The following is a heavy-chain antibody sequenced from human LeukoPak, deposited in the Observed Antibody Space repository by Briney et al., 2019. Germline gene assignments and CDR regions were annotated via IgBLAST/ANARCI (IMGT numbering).Heavy chain of an antibody. CDR2: INHSGST. CDR3: ARGRGIRGSAFDI. Sequence: SETLSLTCAVYGGSFSGYYWSWIRQPPGKGLEWIGEINHSGSTNYNPSLKSRVTISVDTSKNQFSLKLSSVTAADTAVYYCARGRGIRGSAFDIWGQGTMATVSS. CDR1: GGSFSGYY. J-gene: IGHJ3*02. D-gene: IGHD3-10*01. V-gene: IGHV4-34*01.